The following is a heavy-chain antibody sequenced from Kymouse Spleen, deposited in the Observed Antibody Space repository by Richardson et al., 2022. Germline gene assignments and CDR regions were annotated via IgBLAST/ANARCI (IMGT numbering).Heavy chain of an antibody. Sequence: QLQLQESGPGLVKPSETLSLTCTVSGGSISSSSYYWGWIRQPPGKGLEWIGSIYYSGSTYYNPSLKSRVTISVDTSKNQFSLKLSSVTAADTAVYYCARQDSNYHYYYYYGMDVWGQGTTVTVSS. V-gene: IGHV4-39*01. D-gene: IGHD4-11,IGHD4-11*01. CDR2: IYYSGST. CDR3: ARQDSNYHYYYYYGMDV. J-gene: IGHJ6*02. CDR1: GGSISSSSYY.